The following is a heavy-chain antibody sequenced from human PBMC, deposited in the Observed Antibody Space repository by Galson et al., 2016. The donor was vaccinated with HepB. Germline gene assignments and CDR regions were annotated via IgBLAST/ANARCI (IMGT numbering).Heavy chain of an antibody. Sequence: PALVKPTQTLTLTCTFSGFSLTSSGVGVALIRQPPGQALEWLAVVYGDDDKRYRSSLKNRPTITKDTSKNQVVLTMTNMDPVDTGTYYCAHSLYYYDSSGRGHYYYGMDVWGQGTTVTVSS. D-gene: IGHD3-22*01. CDR1: GFSLTSSGVG. CDR2: VYGDDDK. V-gene: IGHV2-5*02. CDR3: AHSLYYYDSSGRGHYYYGMDV. J-gene: IGHJ6*02.